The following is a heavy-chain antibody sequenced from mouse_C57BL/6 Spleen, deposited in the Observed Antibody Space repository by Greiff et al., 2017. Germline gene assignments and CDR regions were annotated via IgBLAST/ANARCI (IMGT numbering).Heavy chain of an antibody. Sequence: QVQLKQPGAELVKPGASVKMSCKASGYTFTSYWITWVKQRPGQGLEWIGDIYPGSGSTNYNEKFKSKATLTVDTSSSTAYMQLSSLTSEDSAVYYCARHGSSYVPAYWGQGTLVTVSA. CDR1: GYTFTSYW. CDR3: ARHGSSYVPAY. V-gene: IGHV1-55*01. CDR2: IYPGSGST. D-gene: IGHD1-1*01. J-gene: IGHJ3*01.